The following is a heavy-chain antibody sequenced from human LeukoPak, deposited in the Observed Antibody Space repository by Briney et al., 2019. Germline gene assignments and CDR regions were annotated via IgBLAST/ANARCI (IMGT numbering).Heavy chain of an antibody. V-gene: IGHV1-2*02. CDR2: INPNSGGT. CDR3: ARGHGSYYYYMDV. Sequence: VASVKVSCKASGYTFTGYYMHWVRQAPGQGLEWMGWINPNSGGTNYAQKFQGRVTMTRDTSISTAYMELSRLRSDDTAVYHCARGHGSYYYYMDVWGKGTTVTVSS. D-gene: IGHD3-10*01. J-gene: IGHJ6*03. CDR1: GYTFTGYY.